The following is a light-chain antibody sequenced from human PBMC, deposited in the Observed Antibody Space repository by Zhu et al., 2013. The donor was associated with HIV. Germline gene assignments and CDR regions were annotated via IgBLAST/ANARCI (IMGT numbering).Light chain of an antibody. CDR3: QQYNTYSPFT. CDR2: KAS. J-gene: IGKJ4*01. CDR1: QGISNL. V-gene: IGKV1-5*03. Sequence: DIQMTQSPSTLSASVGDRVTITCRASQGISNLLAWYQQKPGKAPNLLIYKASSLEGGVPSRFSGSGSGTEFTLTISSLQPDDFATYYCQQYNTYSPFTFGGGTRVEIK.